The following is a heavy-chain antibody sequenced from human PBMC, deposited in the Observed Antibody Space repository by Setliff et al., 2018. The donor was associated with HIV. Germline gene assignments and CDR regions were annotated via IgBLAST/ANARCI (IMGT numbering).Heavy chain of an antibody. CDR3: ARSHYGMMGNWYFDL. CDR2: IHYSGST. Sequence: SETLSLTCTVFGFSISSGYFWGWIRQPPGKGLEWIGSIHYSGSTYYNSSLRSRVTISVDMSKNHFSLKLSSVTAADTAVYYCARSHYGMMGNWYFDLWGRGTLVTVS. J-gene: IGHJ2*01. V-gene: IGHV4-38-2*02. CDR1: GFSISSGYF. D-gene: IGHD3-10*01.